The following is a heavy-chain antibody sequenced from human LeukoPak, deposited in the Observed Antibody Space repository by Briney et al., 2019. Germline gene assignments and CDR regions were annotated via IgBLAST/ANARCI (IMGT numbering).Heavy chain of an antibody. CDR2: LYYSEST. Sequence: SETLSLTCTGSGGSISSYYWSWIRQPPGKGLEWIGYLYYSESTNYNPSLKSRVTISVDTSKNQFSLKLSSVTAADTAVYYCARHVEYSSGWYQFRGWLDPWGQGTLVTVSS. D-gene: IGHD6-19*01. CDR1: GGSISSYY. J-gene: IGHJ5*02. V-gene: IGHV4-59*08. CDR3: ARHVEYSSGWYQFRGWLDP.